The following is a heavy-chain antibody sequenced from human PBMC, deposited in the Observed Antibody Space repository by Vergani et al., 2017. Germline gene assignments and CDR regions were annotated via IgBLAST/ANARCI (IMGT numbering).Heavy chain of an antibody. CDR1: GGSISSYY. CDR2: IYYSGST. D-gene: IGHD1-26*01. CDR3: ARDSELLNAFDI. Sequence: QVQLQQSGPGLVKPSQTLSLTCTVSGGSISSYYWSWIRQPPGKGLEWIGYIYYSGSTNYNPSLKSRVTISVDTSKNQFSLKLSSVTAADTAVYYCARDSELLNAFDIWGHGTMVTVSS. J-gene: IGHJ3*02. V-gene: IGHV4-59*01.